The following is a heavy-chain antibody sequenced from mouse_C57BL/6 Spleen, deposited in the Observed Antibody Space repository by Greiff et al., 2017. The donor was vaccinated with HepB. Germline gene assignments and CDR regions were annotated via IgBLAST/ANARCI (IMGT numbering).Heavy chain of an antibody. Sequence: LVESGAELVKPGASVKMSCKASGYPFTTYPIEWMKQNHGKSLEWIGNFYPYNDDTKYNEKFKGKATLTVEKSSSTDYLGLSRLTSDDSAVYYSARGEDDGSFAYWGQGTLVTVSA. CDR2: FYPYNDDT. J-gene: IGHJ3*01. CDR3: ARGEDDGSFAY. D-gene: IGHD2-3*01. CDR1: GYPFTTYP. V-gene: IGHV1-47*01.